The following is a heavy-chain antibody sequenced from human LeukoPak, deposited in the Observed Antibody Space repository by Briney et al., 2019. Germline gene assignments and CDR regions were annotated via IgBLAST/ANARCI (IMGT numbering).Heavy chain of an antibody. D-gene: IGHD1-26*01. V-gene: IGHV3-7*01. Sequence: PGGSLRLSCAASGFTFSSYWMSWVRQAPGKGLEWVANIKQDGSEKYYVDSVKGRFTISRDNAKNLLYLQMNSLRAEDTAVYYCARVHSGGSYYAGAEYFQHWGQGTLVTVSS. CDR2: IKQDGSEK. CDR1: GFTFSSYW. J-gene: IGHJ1*01. CDR3: ARVHSGGSYYAGAEYFQH.